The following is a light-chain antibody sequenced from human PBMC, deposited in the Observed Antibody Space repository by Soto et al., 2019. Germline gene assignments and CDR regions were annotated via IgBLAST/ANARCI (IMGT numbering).Light chain of an antibody. J-gene: IGKJ4*01. CDR3: QQYDEWPLT. CDR1: QNVKTR. V-gene: IGKV3-15*01. CDR2: DAF. Sequence: EKVMTQSPATLSVSPGERATLSCRASQNVKTRLAWYQQKPGQAPRLLIYDAFTRATGIPARFSGSASGTEFTLTISSLPSEDFAVYYCQQYDEWPLTFGGGTKVEIK.